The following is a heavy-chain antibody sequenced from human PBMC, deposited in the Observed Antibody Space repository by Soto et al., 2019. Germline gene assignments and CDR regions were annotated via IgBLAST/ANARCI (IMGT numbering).Heavy chain of an antibody. J-gene: IGHJ4*02. V-gene: IGHV3-23*01. CDR2: ISASGGSI. CDR3: AKDRGYSSSSSCDY. Sequence: HPGGSLRLSCAGSGFTFNTYAMSWVRQAPGKGLEWVSTISASGGSIHYADSVRGRFTISRDNSKSTLYLQMNSLRAEDTAIYYCAKDRGYSSSSSCDYWGRGTLVTVSS. D-gene: IGHD6-6*01. CDR1: GFTFNTYA.